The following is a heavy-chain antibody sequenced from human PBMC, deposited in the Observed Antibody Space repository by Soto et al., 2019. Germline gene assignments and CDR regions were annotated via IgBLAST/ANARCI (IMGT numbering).Heavy chain of an antibody. CDR3: VRDDLGVGMDY. CDR1: GFTFSSYW. CDR2: IDTDGSST. J-gene: IGHJ4*02. D-gene: IGHD1-26*01. V-gene: IGHV3-74*01. Sequence: PGGSLRLSCAASGFTFSSYWMHWVRQAPGKGLVWVAHIDTDGSSTSYADSVKGRFTISRDNAKNTLYLQMNSVRAEDMAVYYCVRDDLGVGMDYWGLGTLVSVS.